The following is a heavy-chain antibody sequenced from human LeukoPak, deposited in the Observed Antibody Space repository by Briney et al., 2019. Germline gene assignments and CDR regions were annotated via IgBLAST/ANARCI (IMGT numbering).Heavy chain of an antibody. D-gene: IGHD6-13*01. CDR2: ISTYNGDT. Sequence: GASVKVSCKASGYTFTSFGISWVRQAPGQGLEWMGWISTYNGDTNYAQKIQGRVTMTIDTSTSTAYMELRCLRSDDTAVYYCARDRLYSYSTRWEIDYWGQGTLVTVSS. CDR1: GYTFTSFG. CDR3: ARDRLYSYSTRWEIDY. V-gene: IGHV1-18*01. J-gene: IGHJ4*02.